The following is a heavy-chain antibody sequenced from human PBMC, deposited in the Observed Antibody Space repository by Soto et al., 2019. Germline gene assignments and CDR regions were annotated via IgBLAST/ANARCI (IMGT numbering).Heavy chain of an antibody. V-gene: IGHV3-74*01. CDR2: INSDGSSI. D-gene: IGHD1-20*01. CDR3: AKDWYHTIDS. J-gene: IGHJ4*02. Sequence: GGSLRLSCATSGFAFSNTWIHWVRQVPGQGLVWVSRINSDGSSIIYADSVKGRFTLSRDNAKNTVHLQMSSLRVEDTAVYYCAKDWYHTIDSWGQGIPVTVSS. CDR1: GFAFSNTW.